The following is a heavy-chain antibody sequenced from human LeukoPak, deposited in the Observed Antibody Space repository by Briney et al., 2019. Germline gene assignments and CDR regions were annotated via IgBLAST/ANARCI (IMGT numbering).Heavy chain of an antibody. CDR1: GGSISSGSYY. CDR2: IYTSGST. D-gene: IGHD3-10*01. Sequence: SQTLSLTCTVPGGSISSGSYYWRWIRQPAGKGLEWLGRIYTSGSTNYNPSLKSRVTISVDTSKNQFSLKLSSVTAADTAVYYCARGSNYYGSGSYSYYMDVWGKGTTVTVSS. CDR3: ARGSNYYGSGSYSYYMDV. V-gene: IGHV4-61*02. J-gene: IGHJ6*03.